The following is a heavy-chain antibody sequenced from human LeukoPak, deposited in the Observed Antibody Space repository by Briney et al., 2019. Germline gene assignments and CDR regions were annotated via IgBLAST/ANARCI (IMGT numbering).Heavy chain of an antibody. CDR2: ISSSSSYI. CDR3: ARGNHDSSGVFDY. J-gene: IGHJ4*02. CDR1: GFTFSSYS. Sequence: GGSLRLSCAASGFTFSSYSMNWVRQAPGKGLEWVSSISSSSSYIYSADSVKGRFTISRDNAKNSLYLQMNSLRAEDTAVYYCARGNHDSSGVFDYWGQGTLVTVSS. V-gene: IGHV3-21*01. D-gene: IGHD3-22*01.